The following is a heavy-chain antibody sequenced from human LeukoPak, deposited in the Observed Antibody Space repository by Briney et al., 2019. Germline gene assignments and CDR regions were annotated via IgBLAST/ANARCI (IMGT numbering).Heavy chain of an antibody. V-gene: IGHV1-46*01. D-gene: IGHD1-26*01. J-gene: IGHJ4*02. CDR1: GYSFSTHW. CDR2: INPSGGFT. Sequence: ASVKVSCKASGYSFSTHWMHWVRQAPGQGLEWMGIINPSGGFTSYAQKLQGRVTVTRDMSTSTVYMELSNLRSEDTAVYYCARGEYSGSYYYFAYWGQGTLVTVSS. CDR3: ARGEYSGSYYYFAY.